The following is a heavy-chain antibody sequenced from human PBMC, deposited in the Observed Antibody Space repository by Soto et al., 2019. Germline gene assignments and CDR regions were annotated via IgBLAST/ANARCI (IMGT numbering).Heavy chain of an antibody. CDR2: INSSTGAT. D-gene: IGHD5-12*01. CDR1: GYTFTDYN. J-gene: IGHJ4*02. Sequence: ASVKVSCKASGYTFTDYNIHWVRQAPGQGLEWMGIINSSTGATSYAQQFQGRVTMTTDTSTSTIYMDLSSLRSEDTAVYYCGGRGDSGPTRNYFDYWGQGTLVTVSS. CDR3: GGRGDSGPTRNYFDY. V-gene: IGHV1-46*01.